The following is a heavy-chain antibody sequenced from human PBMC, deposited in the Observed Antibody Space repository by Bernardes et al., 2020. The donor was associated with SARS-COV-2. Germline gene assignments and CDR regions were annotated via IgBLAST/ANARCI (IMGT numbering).Heavy chain of an antibody. CDR3: ARDRESELVYAIAYYYYYGMDV. CDR1: GYTFTSYY. CDR2: INPSGGST. J-gene: IGHJ6*02. V-gene: IGHV1-46*01. D-gene: IGHD2-8*01. Sequence: ASMKVSCKASGYTFTSYYMHWVRQAPGQGLEWMGIINPSGGSTSYAQKFQGRVTMTRDTSTSTVYMELSSLRSEDTAVYYCARDRESELVYAIAYYYYYGMDVCGQGTTGTVSS.